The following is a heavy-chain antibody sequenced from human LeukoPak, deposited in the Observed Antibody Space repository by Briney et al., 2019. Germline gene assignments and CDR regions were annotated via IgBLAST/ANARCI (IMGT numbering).Heavy chain of an antibody. V-gene: IGHV3-7*01. CDR3: AREVVLSTSAWFEY. D-gene: IGHD3-22*01. J-gene: IGHJ4*02. Sequence: GGSLRLSCAVSGFTFSSYWMSWVRQAPGKGLEWVANIKEDGTEKYYQDSVKGRFTISRDNAKNSLCLQMNSLRAEDTAVYYCAREVVLSTSAWFEYWGQGTLVTVSS. CDR1: GFTFSSYW. CDR2: IKEDGTEK.